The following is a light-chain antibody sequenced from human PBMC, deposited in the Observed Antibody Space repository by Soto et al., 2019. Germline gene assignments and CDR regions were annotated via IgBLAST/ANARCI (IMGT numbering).Light chain of an antibody. CDR3: QQSYSTSWT. CDR2: AAS. CDR1: QSISSY. V-gene: IGKV1-39*01. Sequence: DIQMTQSPSSLSASVGDRVTITCRASQSISSYLNWYQQKPGKVPKLLIYAASSLQSGVPSRFSGSGSGTDFTLTISSLPPEDFATYYCQQSYSTSWTFGQGTKVEIK. J-gene: IGKJ1*01.